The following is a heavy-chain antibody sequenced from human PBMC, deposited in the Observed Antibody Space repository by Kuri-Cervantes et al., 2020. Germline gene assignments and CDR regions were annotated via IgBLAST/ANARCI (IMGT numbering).Heavy chain of an antibody. V-gene: IGHV4-61*01. CDR3: ARGDGSGSPRVAFDI. J-gene: IGHJ3*02. CDR1: GDSVNSDFYY. Sequence: SETLSLTCTVSGDSVNSDFYYWVWFRQPPGKGLEWIGYIYYNGSTNYNPSLKSRVTISVDTSKNQFSLKLSSVTAADTAVYYCARGDGSGSPRVAFDIWGQGTMVTVSS. D-gene: IGHD1-26*01. CDR2: IYYNGST.